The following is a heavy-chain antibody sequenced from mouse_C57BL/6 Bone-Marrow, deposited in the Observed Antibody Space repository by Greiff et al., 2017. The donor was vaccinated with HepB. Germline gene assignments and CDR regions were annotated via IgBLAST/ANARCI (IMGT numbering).Heavy chain of an antibody. D-gene: IGHD1-1*01. V-gene: IGHV3-6*01. CDR2: ISYDGSN. CDR1: GYSITSGYY. Sequence: EVKLMESGPGLVKPSQSLSLTCSVTGYSITSGYYWNWIRQFPGNKLEWMGYISYDGSNNYNPSLKNRISITRDTSKNQFFLKLNSVTTEDTATYYCAREENYYGSSYGYWGQGTPLTVSS. J-gene: IGHJ2*01. CDR3: AREENYYGSSYGY.